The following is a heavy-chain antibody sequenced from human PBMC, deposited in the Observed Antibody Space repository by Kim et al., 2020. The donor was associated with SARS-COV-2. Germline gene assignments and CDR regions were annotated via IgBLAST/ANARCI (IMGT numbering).Heavy chain of an antibody. D-gene: IGHD3-16*02. CDR1: GFTFSSYA. CDR2: ISGSGGST. CDR3: AKFATGYDYVWGSYRYEDY. J-gene: IGHJ4*02. Sequence: GGSLRLSCAASGFTFSSYAMSWVRQAPGKGLEWVSAISGSGGSTYYADSVKGRFTISRDNSKNTLYLQMNSLRAEDTAVYYCAKFATGYDYVWGSYRYEDYWGQGTLVTVSS. V-gene: IGHV3-23*01.